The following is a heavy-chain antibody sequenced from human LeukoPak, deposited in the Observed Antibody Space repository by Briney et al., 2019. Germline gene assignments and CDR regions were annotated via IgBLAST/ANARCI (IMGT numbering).Heavy chain of an antibody. V-gene: IGHV3-33*01. CDR2: IWYDGSNK. D-gene: IGHD5-18*01. CDR3: AIGGYSYGGGDWFDP. CDR1: GFTFSSYG. Sequence: GGSLRLSCAASGFTFSSYGMHWVRQAPGKGLEWVAVIWYDGSNKYYADSVKGRFTISRDNSKNTLYLQMNSLRAEDTAVYYCAIGGYSYGGGDWFDPWGQGTLVTVSS. J-gene: IGHJ5*02.